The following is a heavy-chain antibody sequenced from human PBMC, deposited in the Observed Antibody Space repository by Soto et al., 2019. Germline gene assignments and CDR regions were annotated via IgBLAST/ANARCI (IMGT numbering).Heavy chain of an antibody. CDR1: GLPFSSYA. V-gene: IGHV3-23*01. Sequence: GGSLRLSCAASGLPFSSYAMSWVRQAPGKGLEWVSAISGSGGSTYYADSVKGRFTISRDNSKNTLYLQMNSLRAEDTAVYYCAKALRVKDRNWFDPWGQGTLVTVSS. CDR2: ISGSGGST. D-gene: IGHD5-12*01. CDR3: AKALRVKDRNWFDP. J-gene: IGHJ5*02.